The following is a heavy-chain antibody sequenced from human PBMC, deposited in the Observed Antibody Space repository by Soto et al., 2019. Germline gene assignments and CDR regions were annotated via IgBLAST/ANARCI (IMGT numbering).Heavy chain of an antibody. CDR2: IYYSGST. D-gene: IGHD3-16*02. V-gene: IGHV4-39*01. CDR1: GGSISSSSYY. CDR3: ARSRNMITFGGVIAYYFDY. Sequence: SETLSLTCTVSGGSISSSSYYWGWIRQPPGKGPEWIGSIYYSGSTYYNPSLKSRVTISVDTSKNQFSLKLSSVTAADTAVYYCARSRNMITFGGVIAYYFDYWGQGTLVTVSS. J-gene: IGHJ4*02.